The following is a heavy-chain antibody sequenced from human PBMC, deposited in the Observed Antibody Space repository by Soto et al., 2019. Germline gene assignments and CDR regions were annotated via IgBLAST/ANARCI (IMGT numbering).Heavy chain of an antibody. J-gene: IGHJ6*02. Sequence: GGGLKSSREGFGYSVSSDRICRVPPMPRKGLEWMGIIYPGDSDTRYSPSFQGQVTISADKSISTAYLQWSSLKASDTAMYYCARLLTYQYYYYGMDGWGQGNTVTVSS. CDR3: ARLLTYQYYYYGMDG. CDR1: GYSVSSDR. V-gene: IGHV5-51*01. CDR2: IYPGDSDT. D-gene: IGHD7-27*01.